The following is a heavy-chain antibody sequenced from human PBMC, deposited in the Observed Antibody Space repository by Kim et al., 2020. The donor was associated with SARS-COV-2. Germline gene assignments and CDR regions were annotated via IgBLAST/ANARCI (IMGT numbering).Heavy chain of an antibody. CDR2: IYSGGTT. D-gene: IGHD1-1*01. CDR1: GFTVSTNY. V-gene: IGHV3-53*01. CDR3: TRARSTVGVQEVFDY. Sequence: GGSLRLSCAASGFTVSTNYMSWVRQAPGKGLEWVSVIYSGGTTNYADSVKGRFTISRDNSKNTLYLQMNSLRAEDTAVYYCTRARSTVGVQEVFDYWGQG. J-gene: IGHJ4*02.